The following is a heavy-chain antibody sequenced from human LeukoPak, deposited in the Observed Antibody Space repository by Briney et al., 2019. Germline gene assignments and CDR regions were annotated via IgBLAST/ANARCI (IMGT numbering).Heavy chain of an antibody. V-gene: IGHV3-23*01. CDR3: ATIAAAVYYFDY. Sequence: GGSLRLSCAASRFTFSSYAMSWVRQAPGKGLEWVSAISGSGGSTYYADSVKGRFTISRDNSKNTLYLQMNSLRAEDTAVYYCATIAAAVYYFDYWGQGTLVTVSS. D-gene: IGHD6-13*01. CDR2: ISGSGGST. CDR1: RFTFSSYA. J-gene: IGHJ4*02.